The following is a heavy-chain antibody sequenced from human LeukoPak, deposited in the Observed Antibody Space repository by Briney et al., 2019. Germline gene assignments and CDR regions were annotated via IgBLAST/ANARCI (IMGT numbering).Heavy chain of an antibody. D-gene: IGHD3-16*01. CDR2: IQSKTDGATT. J-gene: IGHJ4*02. CDR3: ATGGGTYDY. V-gene: IGHV3-15*01. CDR1: GFIFSNAW. Sequence: GGSLRLSCAASGFIFSNAWMSWVRQAPGKGPECVGRIQSKTDGATTDYAAPVKDRFIISRDDSINMLYLQMNSLKTEDTAMYYCATGGGTYDYWGQGTLVTVSS.